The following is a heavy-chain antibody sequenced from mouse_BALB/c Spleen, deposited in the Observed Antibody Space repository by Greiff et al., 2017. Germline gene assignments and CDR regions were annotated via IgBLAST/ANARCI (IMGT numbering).Heavy chain of an antibody. CDR2: IDPSNSET. D-gene: IGHD2-14*01. Sequence: VQGVESGPELVRPGASVKMSCKASGYTFTSYWMHWVKQRPGQGLEWIGMIDPSNSETRLNQKFKDKATLNVDKSSNTAYMQLSSLTSDDSAVYYCAKNYRYDWYFDVWGAGTTVTVSS. CDR1: GYTFTSYW. J-gene: IGHJ1*01. CDR3: AKNYRYDWYFDV. V-gene: IGHV1S127*01.